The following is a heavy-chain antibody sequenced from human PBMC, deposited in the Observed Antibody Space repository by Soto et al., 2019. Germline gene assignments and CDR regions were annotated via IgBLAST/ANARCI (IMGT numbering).Heavy chain of an antibody. D-gene: IGHD3-16*02. CDR3: ARDRIMITFGGVIVGGYFDY. J-gene: IGHJ4*02. CDR1: GFTFSSYA. V-gene: IGHV3-30-3*01. CDR2: ISYDGSNK. Sequence: ESGGGVCQPGRSLRLSCAASGFTFSSYAMHWVRHAPGKGLEWVAGISYDGSNKYYADSVKGRFTISRDNSKNTLYLQMNRLRAEDTAVYYCARDRIMITFGGVIVGGYFDYWGQGTLVTVSS.